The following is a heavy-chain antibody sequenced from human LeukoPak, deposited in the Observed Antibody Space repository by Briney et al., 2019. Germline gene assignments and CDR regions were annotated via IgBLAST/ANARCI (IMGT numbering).Heavy chain of an antibody. V-gene: IGHV3-30*03. CDR3: AHGIYDSSGYWDAFDI. CDR1: GFTFSSYG. D-gene: IGHD3-22*01. J-gene: IGHJ3*02. CDR2: ISYDGSNK. Sequence: TGGSLRLSCAASGFTFSSYGMHWVRQAPGKGLEWVAVISYDGSNKYYADSVKGRFTISRDNSKNTLYLQMNSLRAEDTAVYYCAHGIYDSSGYWDAFDIWGQGTMVTVSS.